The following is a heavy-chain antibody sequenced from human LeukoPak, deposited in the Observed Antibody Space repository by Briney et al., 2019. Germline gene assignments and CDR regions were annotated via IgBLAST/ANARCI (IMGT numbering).Heavy chain of an antibody. CDR2: IYYSGST. J-gene: IGHJ4*02. CDR3: ARDDSSGYYRFDY. D-gene: IGHD3-22*01. V-gene: IGHV4-61*08. Sequence: PSETLSLTCIVSGGSVSNSDFYWSWIRQPPGKGLEWIGYIYYSGSTNYNPSLKSRVTISVDTSKNQFSLKLSSVTAADTAVYYCARDDSSGYYRFDYWGQGTLVTVSS. CDR1: GGSVSNSDFY.